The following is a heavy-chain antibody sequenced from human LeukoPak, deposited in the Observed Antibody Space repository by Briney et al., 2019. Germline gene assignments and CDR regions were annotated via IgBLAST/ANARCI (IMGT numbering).Heavy chain of an antibody. J-gene: IGHJ4*02. Sequence: PGRSLRLSCAASGFTFDAYAMHWVRQGPGKGLEWVSGISWNSGSIDYVESVKGRFTISRDNAKNSLYLQMNSLRPEDTAFYYCAKGTGRYWTFFDYWGRGTLVTVSS. D-gene: IGHD1-26*01. CDR3: AKGTGRYWTFFDY. CDR2: ISWNSGSI. CDR1: GFTFDAYA. V-gene: IGHV3-9*01.